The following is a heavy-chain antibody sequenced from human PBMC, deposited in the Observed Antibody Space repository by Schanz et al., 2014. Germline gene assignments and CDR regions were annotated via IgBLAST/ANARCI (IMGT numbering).Heavy chain of an antibody. V-gene: IGHV1-18*01. D-gene: IGHD3-3*01. J-gene: IGHJ4*02. Sequence: QVQLVQSGAEVKKPGASVRVSCKVSGYTFTTYGISWVRQAPGQGPECMGWISTFSNEDTNSPQRFQGRLTMTTDTSTTAAYMELSSLRADDTAVYYCASGFDCWDRWGQGTTVIVSS. CDR2: ISTFSNEDT. CDR1: GYTFTTYG. CDR3: ASGFDCWDR.